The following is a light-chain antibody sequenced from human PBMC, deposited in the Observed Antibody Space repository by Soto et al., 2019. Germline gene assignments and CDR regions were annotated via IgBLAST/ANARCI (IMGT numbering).Light chain of an antibody. CDR3: QVWDSYTVV. CDR2: RDN. CDR1: NIESQY. J-gene: IGLJ2*01. V-gene: IGLV3-9*01. Sequence: SYELAPPHSVSVALGQTAKITCGGDNIESQYVHWYQQKPGQAPVLVIHRDNRRPSGIPDRFSGSNSGNTATLTISSAQAGDEGDYFCQVWDSYTVVFGGGTKLTVL.